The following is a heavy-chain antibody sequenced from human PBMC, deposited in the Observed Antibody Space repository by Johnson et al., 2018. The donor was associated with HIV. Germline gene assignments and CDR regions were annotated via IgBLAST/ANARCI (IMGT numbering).Heavy chain of an antibody. V-gene: IGHV3-11*04. D-gene: IGHD3-10*01. J-gene: IGHJ3*02. CDR2: ISGSGSTI. CDR3: AKDTGGNSGSDAFDI. CDR1: GFTFSDYD. Sequence: VQLVESGGGLVKPGGSLRLSCAASGFTFSDYDMNWIRQAPGKGLEWVSYISGSGSTIYYADSVKGRFTISRDNSKNTLYLQMNSLRTEDTAVYYCAKDTGGNSGSDAFDIWGQGTLVTVSS.